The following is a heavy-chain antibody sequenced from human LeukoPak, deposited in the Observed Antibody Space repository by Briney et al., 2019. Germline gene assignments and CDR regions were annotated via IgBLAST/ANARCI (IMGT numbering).Heavy chain of an antibody. CDR2: MNPNSGNT. J-gene: IGHJ4*02. D-gene: IGHD6-13*01. CDR1: GYTFTSYD. Sequence: ASVKVSCKASGYTFTSYDINWVRQATGQGLEWMGWMNPNSGNTGYAQKFQGRVTMTRNTSISTAYTELSSLRSEDTAVYYCARELAAAGWGGVDYWGQGTLVTVSS. V-gene: IGHV1-8*01. CDR3: ARELAAAGWGGVDY.